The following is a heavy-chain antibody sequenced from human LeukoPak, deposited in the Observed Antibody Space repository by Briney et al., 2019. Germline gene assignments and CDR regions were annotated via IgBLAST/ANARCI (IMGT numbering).Heavy chain of an antibody. CDR2: INPNSGGT. Sequence: ASVKVSCKASGYTFTGYYMHWVRQVPGQGLEWMGWINPNSGGTNYAQKFQGRVTMTRDTSISTAYMELSRLRSDDTAVYYCARVRGSGWPSDAFDIWGQGTMVTVSS. CDR1: GYTFTGYY. D-gene: IGHD6-19*01. V-gene: IGHV1-2*02. CDR3: ARVRGSGWPSDAFDI. J-gene: IGHJ3*02.